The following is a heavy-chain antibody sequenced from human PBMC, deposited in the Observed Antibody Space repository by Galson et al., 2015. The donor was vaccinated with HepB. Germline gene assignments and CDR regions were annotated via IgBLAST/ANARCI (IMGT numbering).Heavy chain of an antibody. CDR2: INHSGST. CDR1: GGSFSGYY. J-gene: IGHJ5*02. D-gene: IGHD2-8*01. CDR3: AREHLKLGYCTNGVCYRNWFDP. V-gene: IGHV4-34*01. Sequence: ETLSLTCAVYGGSFSGYYWSWIRQPPGKGLEWIGEINHSGSTNYNPSLKSRVTISVDTSKNQFSLKLSSVTAADTAVYYCAREHLKLGYCTNGVCYRNWFDPWGQGTLVTVSS.